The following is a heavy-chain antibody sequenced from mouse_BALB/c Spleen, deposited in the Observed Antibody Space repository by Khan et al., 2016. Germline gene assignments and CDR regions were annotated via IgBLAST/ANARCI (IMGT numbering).Heavy chain of an antibody. CDR2: IRNKANGYTT. CDR1: GFTFTDYY. CDR3: ARGNNYFDY. J-gene: IGHJ2*01. Sequence: EVELVESGGGLVQPGGSLRLSCATSGFTFTDYYMSWVRQPPGKALEWLGFIRNKANGYTTEYSASVKGRFTISRDNSQSILYLLMNTLRAEDSATYYCARGNNYFDYWGQGTTLTVSS. V-gene: IGHV7-3*02.